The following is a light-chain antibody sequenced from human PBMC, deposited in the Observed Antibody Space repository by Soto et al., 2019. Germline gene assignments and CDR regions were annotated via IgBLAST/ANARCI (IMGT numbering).Light chain of an antibody. CDR1: SGDIGAYNF. CDR2: DVN. Sequence: QSALTQPASVSGSPGQSITISCTVTSGDIGAYNFVSWYQQHPGKAPKLMLYDVNIRPSGVSNRFSGSKSGNTASLTISGLQSEDEADYYCTSWTTSTTMIFGGGTKVTVL. V-gene: IGLV2-14*03. J-gene: IGLJ2*01. CDR3: TSWTTSTTMI.